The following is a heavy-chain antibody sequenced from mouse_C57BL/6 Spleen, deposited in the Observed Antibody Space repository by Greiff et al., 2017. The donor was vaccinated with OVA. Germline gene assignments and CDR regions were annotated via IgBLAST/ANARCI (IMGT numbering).Heavy chain of an antibody. CDR1: GYTFTDYN. CDR3: ARRGTVVDYYAMDY. Sequence: VQLQQSGPELVKPGASVKIPCKASGYTFTDYNMDWVKQSHGKSLEWIGDINPNNGGTIYNQKFKGKATLTVDKSSSTAYMELRSLTSEDTAVDYCARRGTVVDYYAMDYWGQGTSVTVSS. J-gene: IGHJ4*01. V-gene: IGHV1-18*01. CDR2: INPNNGGT. D-gene: IGHD1-1*01.